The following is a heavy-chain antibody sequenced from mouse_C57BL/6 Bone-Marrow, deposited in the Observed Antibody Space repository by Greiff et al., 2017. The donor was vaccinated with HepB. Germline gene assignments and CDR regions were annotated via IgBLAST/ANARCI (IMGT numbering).Heavy chain of an antibody. V-gene: IGHV1-39*01. J-gene: IGHJ3*01. D-gene: IGHD1-1*01. CDR2: IDPNYGTT. Sequence: EVQLQQSGPELVKPGASVKISCKASGYSFTDYNMNWVKQRNGKSLEWIGVIDPNYGTTSYNQKFKGKATLTVDKSSSTAYMQLNSLTSEDSAVYYCARRYGSSYLGFAYWGQGTLVTVSA. CDR3: ARRYGSSYLGFAY. CDR1: GYSFTDYN.